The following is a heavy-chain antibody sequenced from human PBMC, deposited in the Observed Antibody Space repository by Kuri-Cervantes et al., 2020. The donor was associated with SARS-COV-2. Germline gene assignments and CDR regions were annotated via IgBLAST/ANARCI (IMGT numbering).Heavy chain of an antibody. CDR1: GGSISSSNW. CDR2: IYHSGST. V-gene: IGHV4-4*02. Sequence: SCAVSGGSISSSNWWSWVRQPPGKGLEWIGEIYHSGSTNYNPSLKSRVTISVDKSKNQFSLKLSSVTAADTAVYYCARATSTVIQYYFDYWGQGTLVTVSS. J-gene: IGHJ4*02. D-gene: IGHD4-17*01. CDR3: ARATSTVIQYYFDY.